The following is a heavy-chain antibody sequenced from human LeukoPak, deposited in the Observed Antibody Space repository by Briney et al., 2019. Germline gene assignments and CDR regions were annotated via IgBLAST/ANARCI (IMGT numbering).Heavy chain of an antibody. CDR1: GYTFTSYG. J-gene: IGHJ6*03. CDR3: ARRNDFWSGYLIPTTYYYYYYMDV. V-gene: IGHV1-18*01. CDR2: ISAYNGNT. D-gene: IGHD3-3*01. Sequence: GASVKVPCKASGYTFTSYGISWVRQAPGQGLEWMGWISAYNGNTNYAQKLQGRVTMTTDTSTSTAYMELRSLRSDDTAVYYCARRNDFWSGYLIPTTYYYYYYMDVWGKGTTVTVSS.